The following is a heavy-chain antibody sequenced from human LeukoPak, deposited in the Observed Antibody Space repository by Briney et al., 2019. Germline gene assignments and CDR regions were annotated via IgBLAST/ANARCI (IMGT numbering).Heavy chain of an antibody. CDR2: IKQDGSEK. CDR3: ARVTGSGSYYNGDNWFDP. CDR1: GFTFSSYW. J-gene: IGHJ5*02. Sequence: GGSLRLSCAASGFTFSSYWISWVRQAPGKGLEWVANIKQDGSEKYYVDSVKGRFTISRDNAKNSLYLQMNSLRAEDTAVYYCARVTGSGSYYNGDNWFDPWGQGTLVTVSS. V-gene: IGHV3-7*01. D-gene: IGHD3-10*01.